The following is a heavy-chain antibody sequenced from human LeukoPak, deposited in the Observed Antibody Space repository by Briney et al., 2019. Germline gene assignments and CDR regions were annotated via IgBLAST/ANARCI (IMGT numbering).Heavy chain of an antibody. CDR3: AKDLGGSGWYYFDY. CDR2: ISYDGSNK. Sequence: GGSLRLSCAASGFTFSSYGMHWVRQAPGKGLEWLAVISYDGSNKYYADSVKGRFTISRDNSKNTLYLQMNSLRAEVTAVYYCAKDLGGSGWYYFDYWGQGTLVTVSS. D-gene: IGHD6-19*01. V-gene: IGHV3-30*18. J-gene: IGHJ4*02. CDR1: GFTFSSYG.